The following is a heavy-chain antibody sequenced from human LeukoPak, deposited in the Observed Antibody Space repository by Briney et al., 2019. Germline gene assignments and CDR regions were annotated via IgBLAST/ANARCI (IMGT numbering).Heavy chain of an antibody. CDR1: GGSISSYY. CDR3: ASSLDCSGGSCYLGYFDY. CDR2: IYYSGST. D-gene: IGHD2-15*01. J-gene: IGHJ4*02. V-gene: IGHV4-59*08. Sequence: PSETLSLTCTVSGGSISSYYWTWIRQPPGKGLEWIGYIYYSGSTNYNPSLKSRVTISIDTSKNQFSLKLSSVTAADTAVYYCASSLDCSGGSCYLGYFDYWGQGTLVTVSS.